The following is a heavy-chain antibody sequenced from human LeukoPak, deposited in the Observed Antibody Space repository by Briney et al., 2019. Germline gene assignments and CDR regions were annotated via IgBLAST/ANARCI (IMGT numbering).Heavy chain of an antibody. CDR1: GGSISSSSYY. CDR2: IYYSGST. V-gene: IGHV4-39*02. CDR3: ARDSADYYYDSSGYAD. J-gene: IGHJ4*02. D-gene: IGHD3-22*01. Sequence: PPETLSLTCTVSGGSISSSSYYWGWLRQPPGKGLEWVGSIYYSGSTYYNPSLKSRVTISVDTSKNQFSLKLSSVTAADTAVYYCARDSADYYYDSSGYADWGQGTLVTVSS.